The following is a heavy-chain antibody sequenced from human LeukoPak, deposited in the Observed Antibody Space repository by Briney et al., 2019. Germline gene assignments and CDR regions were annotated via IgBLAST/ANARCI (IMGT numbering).Heavy chain of an antibody. CDR3: AKSFLVVVPAAPPYYFDY. Sequence: GGSLRLSCAASGFTFSSYGMHWVRQAPGKGLEWVAFIRYDGSNKYYADSVKGRFTISRDNSKNTLYLQMNSLRAEDTAVYYCAKSFLVVVPAAPPYYFDYWGQGTLVTVSS. V-gene: IGHV3-30*02. J-gene: IGHJ4*02. D-gene: IGHD2-2*01. CDR2: IRYDGSNK. CDR1: GFTFSSYG.